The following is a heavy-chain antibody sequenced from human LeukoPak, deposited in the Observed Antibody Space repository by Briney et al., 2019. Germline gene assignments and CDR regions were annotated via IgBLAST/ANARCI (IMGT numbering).Heavy chain of an antibody. V-gene: IGHV3-72*01. CDR3: ARVAIPVPAAMDY. CDR1: GFTFSDHY. Sequence: GGSLRLSCAASGFTFSDHYMAWVRQAPGKGLEWVARIRNRANSYTTEYAASVEGRFTISRDVSRNSLSLQMNSLRTEDTAVYYCARVAIPVPAAMDYWGQGTLVTVSS. CDR2: IRNRANSYTT. J-gene: IGHJ4*02. D-gene: IGHD2-2*01.